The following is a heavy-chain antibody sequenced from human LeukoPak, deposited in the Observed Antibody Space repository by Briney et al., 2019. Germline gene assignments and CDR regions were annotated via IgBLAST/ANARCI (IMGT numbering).Heavy chain of an antibody. Sequence: ASVKVSCKASGYTFTSYGISWVRQAPGQGLEWMGWISAYNGNTNYAQKLQGRVTMTTDTSTSTAYMELRSLRSDDTAVYYCARRYGIAGLTYFNYYGMDVWGQGTTVTV. J-gene: IGHJ6*02. CDR3: ARRYGIAGLTYFNYYGMDV. CDR2: ISAYNGNT. D-gene: IGHD1-1*01. V-gene: IGHV1-18*01. CDR1: GYTFTSYG.